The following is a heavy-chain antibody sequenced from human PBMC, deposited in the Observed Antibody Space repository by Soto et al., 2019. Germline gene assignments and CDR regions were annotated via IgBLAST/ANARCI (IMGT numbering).Heavy chain of an antibody. Sequence: GESLKISCKGSGYSFTSYWIGWVRQMPGKGLEWMGIIYPGDSDTRYSPSFQGQVTISADKSISTGYLQWSSLKASDTAMYYCARRGIVGVSHNYYYGMDVWGQGTTVTVSS. CDR2: IYPGDSDT. V-gene: IGHV5-51*01. CDR1: GYSFTSYW. CDR3: ARRGIVGVSHNYYYGMDV. J-gene: IGHJ6*02. D-gene: IGHD1-26*01.